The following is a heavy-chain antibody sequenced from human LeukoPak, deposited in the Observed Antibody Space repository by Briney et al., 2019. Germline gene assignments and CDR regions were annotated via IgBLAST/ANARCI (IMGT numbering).Heavy chain of an antibody. V-gene: IGHV5-51*01. CDR1: GSRFTTYW. CDR3: VRHKGYITGWYVDY. J-gene: IGHJ4*02. Sequence: GASLKISSEGSGSRFTTYWIGWVRRMPGKGLEWMGIIYPGDSDTRYSPSFQGQVTISADKSISTTYLQWNSLKASDTAMYYCVRHKGYITGWYVDYWGQGTLVTVSS. D-gene: IGHD2-8*02. CDR2: IYPGDSDT.